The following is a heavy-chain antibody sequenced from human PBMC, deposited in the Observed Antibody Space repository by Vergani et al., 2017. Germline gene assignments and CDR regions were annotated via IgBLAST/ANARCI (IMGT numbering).Heavy chain of an antibody. D-gene: IGHD3-22*01. V-gene: IGHV3-7*01. CDR2: IKQDGSEK. CDR1: GFTFSSYW. J-gene: IGHJ4*02. CDR3: ASDYDSSGYYHFDY. Sequence: EVQLVESGGGLVQPGGSLRLSCAASGFTFSSYWMSWVRQAPGKGLEWVANIKQDGSEKYYVDSVKGRFTISRDNAKNSLYLQMNSLRAEDTAVYYSASDYDSSGYYHFDYWGQGTLVTVSS.